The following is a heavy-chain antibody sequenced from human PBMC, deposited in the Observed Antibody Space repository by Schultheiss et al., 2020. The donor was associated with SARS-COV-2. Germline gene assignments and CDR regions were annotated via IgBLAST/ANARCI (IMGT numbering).Heavy chain of an antibody. V-gene: IGHV4-59*12. CDR2: IHYSGST. Sequence: SQTLSLTCTVSGGSISSYYWNWIRQPPGKGLEWIGYIHYSGSTYYNPSLKSRVTISVDTSKNQFSLKLSSVTAADTAVYYCAREPSTTVYFDYWGQGTLVTVSS. CDR3: AREPSTTVYFDY. J-gene: IGHJ4*02. D-gene: IGHD4-11*01. CDR1: GGSISSYY.